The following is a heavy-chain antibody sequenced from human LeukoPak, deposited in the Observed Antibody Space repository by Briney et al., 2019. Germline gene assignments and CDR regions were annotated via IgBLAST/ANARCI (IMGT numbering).Heavy chain of an antibody. CDR3: ARDGTSAEYFQH. Sequence: ASVKVSCKASGGTFSSYAISWVRQAPGQGLEWMGGIIPIFGTANYAQKFQGRVTITTDESTSTAYMELSSLRSEDTAVYDCARDGTSAEYFQHWGQGTLVTVSS. D-gene: IGHD4-23*01. V-gene: IGHV1-69*05. CDR1: GGTFSSYA. CDR2: IIPIFGTA. J-gene: IGHJ1*01.